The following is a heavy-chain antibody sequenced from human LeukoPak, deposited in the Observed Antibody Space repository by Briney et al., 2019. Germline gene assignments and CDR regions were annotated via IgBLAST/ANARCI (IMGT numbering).Heavy chain of an antibody. J-gene: IGHJ4*02. CDR2: IKQDGSEK. Sequence: GGSLRLSCAASGFTFSSYWMSWVRQAPGKGLEWVANIKQDGSEKYYVDSVEGRFTISRDNAKNSLYLQMNSLRAEDTAVYYCARDTRRYGDYPDYFDYWGQGTLVTVSS. D-gene: IGHD4-17*01. CDR3: ARDTRRYGDYPDYFDY. CDR1: GFTFSSYW. V-gene: IGHV3-7*01.